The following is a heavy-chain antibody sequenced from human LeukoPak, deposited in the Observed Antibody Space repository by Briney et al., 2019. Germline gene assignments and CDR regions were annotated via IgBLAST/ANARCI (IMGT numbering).Heavy chain of an antibody. CDR1: GFTFDDYG. Sequence: RPGGSLRLSCAASGFTFDDYGMSWVRQAPGKGLEWVSGVNWNGGSTGYADSVKGRFTISRDNAKNSLYLQMNSLRAEDTALYYCARDWPDYYGSGSTVDYWGQGTLVTVSS. J-gene: IGHJ4*02. D-gene: IGHD3-10*01. V-gene: IGHV3-20*04. CDR2: VNWNGGST. CDR3: ARDWPDYYGSGSTVDY.